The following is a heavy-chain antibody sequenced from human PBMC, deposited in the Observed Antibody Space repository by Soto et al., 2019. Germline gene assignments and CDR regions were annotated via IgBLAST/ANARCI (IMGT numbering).Heavy chain of an antibody. Sequence: GGSLRLSCAASGFTFSGSDMHWVRQASGKGLEWVGRIRSKANNYATAYAASVKGRFTISRDDSKNMAYLQMSSLKTEDTAVYYCTARSATSGAWGQGTLVTVSS. D-gene: IGHD3-10*01. CDR2: IRSKANNYAT. J-gene: IGHJ5*02. CDR3: TARSATSGA. CDR1: GFTFSGSD. V-gene: IGHV3-73*01.